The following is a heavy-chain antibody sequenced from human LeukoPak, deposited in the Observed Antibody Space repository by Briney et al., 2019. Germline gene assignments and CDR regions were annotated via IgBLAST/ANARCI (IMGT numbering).Heavy chain of an antibody. CDR1: GFTFSIYT. D-gene: IGHD1-26*01. Sequence: GSLRLSCAASGFTFSIYTMNWVRQAPGKGLEWTGSIYYSGSTYYNPSLKSRVTISVDTSKNQFSLKLSSVTAADTAVYYCARLVGAPPSYYYGMDVWGQGTTVTVSS. CDR2: IYYSGST. CDR3: ARLVGAPPSYYYGMDV. V-gene: IGHV4-59*05. J-gene: IGHJ6*02.